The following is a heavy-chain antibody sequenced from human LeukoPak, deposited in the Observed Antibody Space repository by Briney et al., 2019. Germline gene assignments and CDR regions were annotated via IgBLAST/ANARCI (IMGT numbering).Heavy chain of an antibody. Sequence: ASVKVSCKASGYTFTSYGISWVRQAPGQGLEWMGWISAYNGNTNYAQKLQGRVTMTTDTSTSTAYMELRSLRSEDTAVYYCARTRRYSGSYYFDYWGQGTLVTVSS. CDR3: ARTRRYSGSYYFDY. V-gene: IGHV1-18*01. CDR2: ISAYNGNT. J-gene: IGHJ4*02. D-gene: IGHD1-26*01. CDR1: GYTFTSYG.